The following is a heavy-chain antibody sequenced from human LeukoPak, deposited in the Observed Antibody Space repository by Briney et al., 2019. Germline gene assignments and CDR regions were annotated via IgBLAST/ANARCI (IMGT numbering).Heavy chain of an antibody. D-gene: IGHD3-22*01. Sequence: PSETLSLSCAVYGGSFSGNYWSWIRQPPGKGLEWIGEVNHGGSTNYNPSLKSRVTMSIDTSKNQFSLNLKSVTAADTAVYYCASDTYYYDSSGPRAFDIWGQGTMVTVSS. CDR2: VNHGGST. J-gene: IGHJ3*02. CDR1: GGSFSGNY. CDR3: ASDTYYYDSSGPRAFDI. V-gene: IGHV4-34*01.